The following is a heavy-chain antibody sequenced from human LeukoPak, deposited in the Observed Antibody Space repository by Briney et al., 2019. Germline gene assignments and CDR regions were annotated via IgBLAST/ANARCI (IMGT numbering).Heavy chain of an antibody. V-gene: IGHV3-30*03. CDR3: AMLVVPAEDFDY. D-gene: IGHD2-2*01. J-gene: IGHJ4*02. CDR2: ISYDGSNK. CDR1: GFTFSSYG. Sequence: GGSLRLSCAASGFTFSSYGMHWVRQAPGKGLEWVAVISYDGSNKYYADSVKGRFTISRDNSKNTLYLQMNSLRAEDTAVYYCAMLVVPAEDFDYWGQGTLVTVSS.